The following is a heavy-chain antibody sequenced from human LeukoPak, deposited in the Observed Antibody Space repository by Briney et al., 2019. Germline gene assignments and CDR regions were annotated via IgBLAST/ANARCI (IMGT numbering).Heavy chain of an antibody. CDR1: GFTFRSHW. V-gene: IGHV3-74*01. J-gene: IGHJ4*02. D-gene: IGHD1-26*01. Sequence: GGSLRLSCAASGFTFRSHWMHWVRQAPGKGLVWVSRINSDGSDTSYADSVKGRFTISRDNSKNTLYLQMSSLRPEDTAVYYCVKALGNTVGTTIYFESWGQGTLVTVSS. CDR2: INSDGSDT. CDR3: VKALGNTVGTTIYFES.